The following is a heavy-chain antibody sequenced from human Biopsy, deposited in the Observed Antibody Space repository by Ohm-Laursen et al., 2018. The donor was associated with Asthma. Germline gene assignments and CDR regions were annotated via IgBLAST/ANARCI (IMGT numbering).Heavy chain of an antibody. D-gene: IGHD3-10*01. CDR1: GFTFSIYD. CDR2: ISYDGSTK. V-gene: IGHV3-30*03. J-gene: IGHJ6*02. Sequence: SLRLSCAASGFTFSIYDIHWVRQAPGKGLEWVAVISYDGSTKYSADSVKGRFIVSRDISKNILSPQMNSLRPEDTAVYYCARDVVWFREVGGMDVWGQGTTVTVSS. CDR3: ARDVVWFREVGGMDV.